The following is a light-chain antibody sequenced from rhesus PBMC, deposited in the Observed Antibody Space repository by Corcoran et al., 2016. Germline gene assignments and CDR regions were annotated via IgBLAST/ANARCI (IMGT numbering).Light chain of an antibody. CDR2: AAT. CDR3: QQYESYPVT. V-gene: IGKV1-28*02. J-gene: IGKJ4*01. CDR1: QGISSS. Sequence: DIQMTQSPSSLSASVGDTVTITCRASQGISSSLNWFQQTPGKAPKLLISAATPLQSVVPSRFSASGSGADFTLTIRSLQPEDLATYYCQQYESYPVTFGEGTKVEIK.